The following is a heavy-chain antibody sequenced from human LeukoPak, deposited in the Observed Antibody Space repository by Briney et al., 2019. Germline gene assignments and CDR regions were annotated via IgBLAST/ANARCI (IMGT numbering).Heavy chain of an antibody. CDR2: IWYDGSNK. Sequence: PGRSLRLSCAASGFTFSSYGMHWVRQAPGKGLEWVAVIWYDGSNKYYADSVKGRFTISRDNSKNTLYLQMNSLRAEDTAVYYCARNIRWYFDLWGRGTLVTVSS. CDR1: GFTFSSYG. CDR3: ARNIRWYFDL. D-gene: IGHD2-2*02. V-gene: IGHV3-33*01. J-gene: IGHJ2*01.